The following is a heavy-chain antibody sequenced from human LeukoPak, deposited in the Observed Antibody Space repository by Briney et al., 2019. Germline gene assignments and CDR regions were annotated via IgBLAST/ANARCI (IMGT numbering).Heavy chain of an antibody. J-gene: IGHJ3*02. D-gene: IGHD3-22*01. CDR2: ISSSSSYI. Sequence: GGSLRLSCAASGFTFDDYAMHWVRQAPGKGLEWVSSISSSSSYIYYADSVKGRFTISRDNAKNSLYLQMNSLRAEDTAVYYCARDHDTHAFDIWGQGTMVTVSS. CDR1: GFTFDDYA. CDR3: ARDHDTHAFDI. V-gene: IGHV3-21*01.